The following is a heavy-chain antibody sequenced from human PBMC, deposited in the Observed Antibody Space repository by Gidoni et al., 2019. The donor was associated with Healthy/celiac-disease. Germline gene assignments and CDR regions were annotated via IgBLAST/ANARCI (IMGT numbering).Heavy chain of an antibody. D-gene: IGHD6-19*01. Sequence: EVQLVESGGGLVQPGRSLRLSCAASGFTFDDYAMQWVRQAPGKGLEWVAGISWNSGSIGYADSVKGRFTISRDNAKNSLYLQMNSLRAEDTALYYCAKATEVAVADYWGQGTLVTVSS. CDR2: ISWNSGSI. V-gene: IGHV3-9*01. J-gene: IGHJ4*02. CDR3: AKATEVAVADY. CDR1: GFTFDDYA.